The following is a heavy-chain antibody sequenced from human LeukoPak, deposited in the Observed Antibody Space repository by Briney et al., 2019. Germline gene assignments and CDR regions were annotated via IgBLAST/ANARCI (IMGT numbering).Heavy chain of an antibody. D-gene: IGHD6-19*01. CDR3: AKDQAPGSWAVAGY. CDR1: GFTFSSYG. V-gene: IGHV3-30*02. CDR2: IRYDGSNK. Sequence: GGSLRLSCAASGFTFSSYGMHWVRQAPGKGLERVAFIRYDGSNKYYADSVKGRFTISRDNSKNTVYLQMNSLRAEDTAVYYCAKDQAPGSWAVAGYWGQGTLVTVSS. J-gene: IGHJ4*02.